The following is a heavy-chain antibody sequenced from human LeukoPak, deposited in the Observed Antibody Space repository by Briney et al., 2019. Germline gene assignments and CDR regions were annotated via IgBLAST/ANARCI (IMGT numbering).Heavy chain of an antibody. V-gene: IGHV3-23*01. CDR1: GFTFSSYA. Sequence: PGGSLRLSCAASGFTFSSYAMSWVRQVPGKGLEWVSVISGSGDNTYYADSVKGRFTISRDNSKNTLYMQMNSLRAEDTAIYYCAKAPRGELGRLDYWGQGTLVTVFS. J-gene: IGHJ4*02. CDR2: ISGSGDNT. D-gene: IGHD1-26*01. CDR3: AKAPRGELGRLDY.